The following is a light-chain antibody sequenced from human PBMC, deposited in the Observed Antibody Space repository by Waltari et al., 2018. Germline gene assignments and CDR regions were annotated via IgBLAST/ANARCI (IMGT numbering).Light chain of an antibody. Sequence: QSVLTQPPSASGTTGQRVTISCSGSSSNFGSNYVIWYQQLPGTAPKLLIYRNNQRPSGVPDRFSGSKSGTSASLAISGLRSEDEADYYCAAWDDSLSGWVFGGGTKLTVL. J-gene: IGLJ3*02. V-gene: IGLV1-47*01. CDR3: AAWDDSLSGWV. CDR1: SSNFGSNY. CDR2: RNN.